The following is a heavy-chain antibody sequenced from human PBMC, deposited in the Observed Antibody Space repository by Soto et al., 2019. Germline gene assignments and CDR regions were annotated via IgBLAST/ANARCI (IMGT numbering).Heavy chain of an antibody. CDR1: GFIFSDYY. D-gene: IGHD2-15*01. CDR3: ARLPPPVCGGGSCSPF. Sequence: PGGSLRLSCVASGFIFSDYYMSWIRQTPGRGLEWASYISTNGRNIYYADSVKGRFTISRDNTKNSLYLQMNSLRAEDTAVYYCARLPPPVCGGGSCSPFWGRGTLVTVSS. CDR2: ISTNGRNI. V-gene: IGHV3-11*01. J-gene: IGHJ4*02.